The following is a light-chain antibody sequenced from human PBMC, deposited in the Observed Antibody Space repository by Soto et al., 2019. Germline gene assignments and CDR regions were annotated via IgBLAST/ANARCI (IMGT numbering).Light chain of an antibody. Sequence: DIVLTQSPGTLSLSPGDRATLSCRASQSVSSNFLAWYQQKPGQAPRLLIYGASIRATGIPDRFSGSGSGTDFTLTIRRLEPEDFAMYFCHQYGSSPLTFGQGTKVEIK. CDR1: QSVSSNF. CDR2: GAS. J-gene: IGKJ1*01. V-gene: IGKV3-20*01. CDR3: HQYGSSPLT.